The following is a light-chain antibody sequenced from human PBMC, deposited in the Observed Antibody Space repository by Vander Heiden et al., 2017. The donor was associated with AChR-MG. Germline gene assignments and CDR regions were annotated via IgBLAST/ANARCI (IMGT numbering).Light chain of an antibody. CDR3: QQYNNWPPGT. Sequence: ETVMTQSPATLSVSPGERATLSCRASQSVSSNLARYQQKPGQAPRLLIYGASTRATGIPARFSGSGSGTEFTLTISSLQSEDFAVYYCQQYNNWPPGTFGQGTKVEIK. V-gene: IGKV3-15*01. CDR1: QSVSSN. CDR2: GAS. J-gene: IGKJ1*01.